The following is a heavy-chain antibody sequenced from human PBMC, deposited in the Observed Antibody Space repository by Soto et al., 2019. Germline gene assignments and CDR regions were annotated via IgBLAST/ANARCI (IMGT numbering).Heavy chain of an antibody. CDR1: GFTFYTYA. D-gene: IGHD5-12*01. CDR2: ITGGGGRT. Sequence: PGGSLRLSCAASGFTFYTYAMTWVRQAPEKGLEWVSAITGGGGRTYYADSVKGRFTISRDNSKNTLYLQMNSLRVEDTAVYYCAKRGFDSGGWDYYALDVWGQGTAVTVSS. V-gene: IGHV3-23*01. J-gene: IGHJ6*02. CDR3: AKRGFDSGGWDYYALDV.